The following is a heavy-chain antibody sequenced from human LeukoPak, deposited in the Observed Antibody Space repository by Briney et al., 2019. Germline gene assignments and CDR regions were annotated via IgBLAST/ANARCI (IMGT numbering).Heavy chain of an antibody. D-gene: IGHD3-10*01. Sequence: ASVKVSCKASGYTFTGYYMHWVRQAPGQGLEWMGWINPNSGGTNYAQKFQGRVTMTRDTSISTAYMELSRLRSDDTAVYYWARARGGSGSYYTPYYFDYWGQGTLVTVSS. J-gene: IGHJ4*02. V-gene: IGHV1-2*02. CDR2: INPNSGGT. CDR3: ARARGGSGSYYTPYYFDY. CDR1: GYTFTGYY.